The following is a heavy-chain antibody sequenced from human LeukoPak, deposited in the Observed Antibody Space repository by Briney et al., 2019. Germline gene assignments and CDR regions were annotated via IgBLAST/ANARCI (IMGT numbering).Heavy chain of an antibody. CDR1: GFSFSTYW. Sequence: GGSLRLSCAASGFSFSTYWMHWVRQGPGEGLVWVSRINSDGSTANYADSVKGRFTISRDNAKNTLYLQMNSLRGDDTAMYYCTRAGSYRHDYWGQGTLVTVSS. CDR2: INSDGSTA. J-gene: IGHJ4*02. CDR3: TRAGSYRHDY. D-gene: IGHD2-21*01. V-gene: IGHV3-74*01.